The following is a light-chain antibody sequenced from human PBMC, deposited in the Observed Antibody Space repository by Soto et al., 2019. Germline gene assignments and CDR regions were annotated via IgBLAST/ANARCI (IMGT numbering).Light chain of an antibody. V-gene: IGLV2-14*01. J-gene: IGLJ2*01. CDR1: SSDVGGYNY. CDR2: EVS. Sequence: QSALTQPASVSGSPGQSITISCAGTSSDVGGYNYVSWYQQHPGNAPKLMSGEVSNRPAGVSNRFSGSKSGNTASLTISGLQAEDEADYYCSSYTSSRTLVFGGGTKLTVL. CDR3: SSYTSSRTLV.